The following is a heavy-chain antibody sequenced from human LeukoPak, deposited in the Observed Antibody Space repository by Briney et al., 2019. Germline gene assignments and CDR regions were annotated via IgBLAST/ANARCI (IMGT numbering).Heavy chain of an antibody. J-gene: IGHJ4*02. CDR3: AKGPMATVTTYDY. V-gene: IGHV3-23*01. CDR1: GFTFSSYA. CDR2: ISGSGGST. Sequence: GGSLRLSCAASGFTFSSYAMSWVRQAPGKGLEWVSAISGSGGSTYYADSVKGRLTISRDNSKNTLYLQMNSLRAEDTAVYYCAKGPMATVTTYDYWGQGTLVTVSS. D-gene: IGHD4-11*01.